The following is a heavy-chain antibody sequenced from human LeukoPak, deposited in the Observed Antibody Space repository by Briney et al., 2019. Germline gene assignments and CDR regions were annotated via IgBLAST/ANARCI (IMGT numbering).Heavy chain of an antibody. J-gene: IGHJ6*04. V-gene: IGHV3-48*03. Sequence: WGSLRLSCAASGFTFSSYEMNWVRQAPGKGLEWVSYISSSGSTIYYADSVKGRFTISRDNAKNSLYLQMNSLRAEDTAVYYCAELGITMIGGVWGKGTTVTISS. CDR3: AELGITMIGGV. D-gene: IGHD3-10*02. CDR2: ISSSGSTI. CDR1: GFTFSSYE.